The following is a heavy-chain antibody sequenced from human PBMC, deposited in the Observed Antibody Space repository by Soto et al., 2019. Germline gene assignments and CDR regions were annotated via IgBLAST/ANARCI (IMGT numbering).Heavy chain of an antibody. D-gene: IGHD6-13*01. CDR2: IYYSGST. CDR1: GGSVSSGSYY. V-gene: IGHV4-61*01. Sequence: SETLSLTCTVSGGSVSSGSYYWSWIRQPPGKGLEWIGYIYYSGSTNYNPSLKSRVTISVDTSTSTAYMELRSLRSDDTAVYYCARDPHPYVTAAGTGWFDPWGQGTLVTVSS. CDR3: ARDPHPYVTAAGTGWFDP. J-gene: IGHJ5*02.